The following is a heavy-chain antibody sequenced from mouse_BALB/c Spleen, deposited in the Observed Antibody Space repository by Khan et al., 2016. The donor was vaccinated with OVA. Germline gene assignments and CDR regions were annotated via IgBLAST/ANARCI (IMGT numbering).Heavy chain of an antibody. V-gene: IGHV2-9*02. Sequence: QMQLEESGPGLVAPSQSLSITCTVSGFSLTSYGVHWVRQPPGKGLEWLGVIWAGGSTNYNSALMSRLSISKDNSKSQVFLKMNSLQTDGTAMYYCARGDGYYEDAMDYWGQGTSVTVSS. CDR1: GFSLTSYG. J-gene: IGHJ4*01. CDR3: ARGDGYYEDAMDY. D-gene: IGHD2-3*01. CDR2: IWAGGST.